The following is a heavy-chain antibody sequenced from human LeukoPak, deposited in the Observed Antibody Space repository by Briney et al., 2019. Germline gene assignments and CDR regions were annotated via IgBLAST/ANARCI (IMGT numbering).Heavy chain of an antibody. J-gene: IGHJ3*02. D-gene: IGHD2-15*01. Sequence: ASVKVSCKASGYTFTGYYMHWVRQAPGQGLDWMGWINPNSGGTNYAQKFQGWVTMTRDTSISTAYMELSRLRSDDTAVYYCARDLSAGGSSEGKNPFDIWGQGTMVTVSS. CDR3: ARDLSAGGSSEGKNPFDI. V-gene: IGHV1-2*04. CDR1: GYTFTGYY. CDR2: INPNSGGT.